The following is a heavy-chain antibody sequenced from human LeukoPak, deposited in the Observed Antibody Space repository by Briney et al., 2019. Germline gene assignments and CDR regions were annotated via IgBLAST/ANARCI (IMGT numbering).Heavy chain of an antibody. CDR3: ARGSYSSSRPYYYGMDV. Sequence: ASVKVSCKSSGYTFTSHYMHWVRQAPGQGLEWMGIINPSGGSTSYAQKFQGRVTMTRDTSTSTVYMELSSLRSEDTAVYYCARGSYSSSRPYYYGMDVWGQGTTVTVSS. V-gene: IGHV1-46*01. CDR2: INPSGGST. J-gene: IGHJ6*02. CDR1: GYTFTSHY. D-gene: IGHD6-13*01.